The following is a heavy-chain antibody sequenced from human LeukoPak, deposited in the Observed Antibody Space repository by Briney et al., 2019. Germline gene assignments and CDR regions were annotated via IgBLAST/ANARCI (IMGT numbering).Heavy chain of an antibody. D-gene: IGHD3-9*01. J-gene: IGHJ4*02. CDR3: ARVIFSYFDPFDC. Sequence: GGSLRLSCGASGFTFSSYAMNWVRQAPGKGLEWVANIKQDGSEKYYMDSVKGRLTISRDNAKSSLYLQMNSLRAEDTAVYYCARVIFSYFDPFDCWGQGTLVTVSS. CDR2: IKQDGSEK. CDR1: GFTFSSYA. V-gene: IGHV3-7*01.